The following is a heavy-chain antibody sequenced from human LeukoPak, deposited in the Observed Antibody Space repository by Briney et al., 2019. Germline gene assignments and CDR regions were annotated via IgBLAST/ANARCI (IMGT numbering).Heavy chain of an antibody. CDR3: ARDKGPRYFDWLPIYDY. V-gene: IGHV1-18*01. Sequence: ASVKVSCKASGGTFSSYAISWVRQAPGQGLEWMGWISAYNGNTNYAQKLQGRVTMTTDTSTSTAYMELRSLRSDDTAVYYCARDKGPRYFDWLPIYDYWGQGTLVTVSS. CDR2: ISAYNGNT. D-gene: IGHD3-9*01. J-gene: IGHJ4*02. CDR1: GGTFSSYA.